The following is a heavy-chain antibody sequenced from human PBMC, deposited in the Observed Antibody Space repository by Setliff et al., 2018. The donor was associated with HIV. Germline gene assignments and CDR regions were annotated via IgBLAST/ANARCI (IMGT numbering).Heavy chain of an antibody. V-gene: IGHV4-39*01. D-gene: IGHD3-10*01. CDR3: ARLGYVSVVFYKTPGPYYFDY. CDR1: GGSMSSSSYY. CDR2: IYYSGAT. J-gene: IGHJ4*02. Sequence: SETLSLTCTVSGGSMSSSSYYWGWIRQTPDKGLEWIGIIYYSGATYYNPSLTSRVTISVDTSRNQSSLKLRSVTAADTAAYYCARLGYVSVVFYKTPGPYYFDYWGQGALVTVSS.